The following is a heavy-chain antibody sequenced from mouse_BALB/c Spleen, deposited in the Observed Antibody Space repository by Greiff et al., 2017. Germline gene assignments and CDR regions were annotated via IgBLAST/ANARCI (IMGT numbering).Heavy chain of an antibody. J-gene: IGHJ3*01. D-gene: IGHD2-2*01. V-gene: IGHV14-3*02. Sequence: VQLQQSGAELVKPGASVKLSCTASGFNIKDTYMHWVKQRPEQGLEWIGRIDPANGNTKYDPKFQGKATITADTSSNTAYLQLSSLTSEDTAVYYCARSYGYDPWFAYWGQGTLVTVSA. CDR3: ARSYGYDPWFAY. CDR1: GFNIKDTY. CDR2: IDPANGNT.